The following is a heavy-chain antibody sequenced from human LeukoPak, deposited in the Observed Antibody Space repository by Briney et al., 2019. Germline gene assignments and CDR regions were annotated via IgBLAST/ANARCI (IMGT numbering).Heavy chain of an antibody. J-gene: IGHJ4*02. CDR3: ARVQQLWLLADY. CDR2: INTDGSST. D-gene: IGHD5-18*01. Sequence: PGGSLRLSCAASGFTFSSYSMNWVRQAPGKGLVWVARINTDGSSTSYADSVKGRFTISRDNAKNTLYLQMNSLRAEDTAVYYCARVQQLWLLADYWGQGTLVTVSS. V-gene: IGHV3-74*01. CDR1: GFTFSSYS.